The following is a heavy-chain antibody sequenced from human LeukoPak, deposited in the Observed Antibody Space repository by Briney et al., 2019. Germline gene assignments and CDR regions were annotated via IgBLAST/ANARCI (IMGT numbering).Heavy chain of an antibody. CDR2: INHSGST. CDR3: ARGEPYYDFWSGYFDSGWFDP. CDR1: GGSFSGYY. J-gene: IGHJ5*02. D-gene: IGHD3-3*01. V-gene: IGHV4-34*01. Sequence: SETLSLTCAVYGGSFSGYYWSWIRQPPGKGLEWIREINHSGSTNYNPSLKSRVTISVDTSKNQFSLKLSSVTAADTAVYYCARGEPYYDFWSGYFDSGWFDPWGQGTLVTVSS.